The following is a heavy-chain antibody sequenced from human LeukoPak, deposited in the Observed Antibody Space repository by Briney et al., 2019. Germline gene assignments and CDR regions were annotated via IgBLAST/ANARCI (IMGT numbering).Heavy chain of an antibody. CDR3: ARPTISSGWYTASPGAFDI. CDR1: GYTFTGYY. CDR2: INPNSGGT. J-gene: IGHJ3*02. V-gene: IGHV1-2*06. Sequence: ASVKVSCKASGYTFTGYYMHWVRQAPGQGLEWMGRINPNSGGTNYAQKFRGRVTMTRDTSISTAYMELSRLRSDDTAVYYCARPTISSGWYTASPGAFDIWGQGTMVTVSS. D-gene: IGHD6-19*01.